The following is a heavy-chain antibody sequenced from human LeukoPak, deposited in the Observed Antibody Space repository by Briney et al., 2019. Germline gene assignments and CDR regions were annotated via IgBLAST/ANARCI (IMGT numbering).Heavy chain of an antibody. J-gene: IGHJ4*02. CDR1: GFTFSSYG. CDR3: AKDVTFASGWSSTDY. V-gene: IGHV3-30*18. Sequence: GGSLRLSCAASGFTFSSYGMHWVRQAPGKGLEWVAVISYDGSNKYYADSVKGRFTISRDNSKNTLYLQMNSLRAEDTAVYYCAKDVTFASGWSSTDYWGQGTLVTVSS. CDR2: ISYDGSNK. D-gene: IGHD6-19*01.